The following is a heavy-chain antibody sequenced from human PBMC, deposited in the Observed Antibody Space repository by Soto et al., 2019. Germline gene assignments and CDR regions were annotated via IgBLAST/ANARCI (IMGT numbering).Heavy chain of an antibody. CDR1: GFTFSSYG. Sequence: GGSLRLSCAASGFTFSSYGMHWVRQAPGKGLEWVAVIWYDGSNKYYADSVKGRFTISRDNSKNTLYLQMNSLRAEDTAVYYCARVRGPYYDFWSAPRGMDVWGQGTTVTVSS. CDR3: ARVRGPYYDFWSAPRGMDV. CDR2: IWYDGSNK. J-gene: IGHJ6*02. D-gene: IGHD3-3*01. V-gene: IGHV3-33*01.